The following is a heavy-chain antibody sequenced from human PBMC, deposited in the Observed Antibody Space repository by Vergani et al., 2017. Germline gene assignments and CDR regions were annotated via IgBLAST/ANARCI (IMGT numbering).Heavy chain of an antibody. CDR3: AKSRGTCSSTSCFYHYAMDV. CDR1: GFTFINAW. CDR2: IKSKTDGGTT. Sequence: EVQLVESGGGLVKPGGSLRLSCAASGFTFINAWMTWVRQAPGKGLEWVGRIKSKTDGGTTYYAAPVKGKFTISRDDSKNTLYLQMNSLKPEDTAVYYCAKSRGTCSSTSCFYHYAMDVLGQGTTVTVSS. D-gene: IGHD2-2*01. V-gene: IGHV3-15*01. J-gene: IGHJ6*02.